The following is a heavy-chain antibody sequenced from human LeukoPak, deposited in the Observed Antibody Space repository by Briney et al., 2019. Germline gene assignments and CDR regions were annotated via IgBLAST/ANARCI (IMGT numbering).Heavy chain of an antibody. CDR3: AREGGVLPFAGGI. Sequence: SETLSLTCSVSGGSISSGSYFWGWIRQPPGKGLEWIGSIYYSGSTYYNPSLKSRVTISVDTSRNQFSLKLSSVTAADTAVYYWAREGGVLPFAGGIWGKETRVTVSS. CDR1: GGSISSGSYF. CDR2: IYYSGST. J-gene: IGHJ4*02. D-gene: IGHD2/OR15-2a*01. V-gene: IGHV4-39*07.